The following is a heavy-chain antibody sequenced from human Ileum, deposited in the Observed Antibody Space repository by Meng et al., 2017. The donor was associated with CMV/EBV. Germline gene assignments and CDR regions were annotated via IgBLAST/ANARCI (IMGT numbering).Heavy chain of an antibody. D-gene: IGHD1-1*01. Sequence: IPLKESGPTLMKPTQTLTLTGTFSGFSLTRSGMGVGWIRQPPGKALEWLALIYWDDDKRYSPSLNNRLTITKDASKNQVVLSMTSMGPVDTATYYCAQTGPVRDYFQSWGQRILVTVSS. CDR1: GFSLTRSGMG. CDR2: IYWDDDK. CDR3: AQTGPVRDYFQS. V-gene: IGHV2-5*02. J-gene: IGHJ4*02.